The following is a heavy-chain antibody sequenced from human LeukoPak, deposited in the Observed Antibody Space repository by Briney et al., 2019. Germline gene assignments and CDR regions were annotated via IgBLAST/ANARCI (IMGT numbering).Heavy chain of an antibody. J-gene: IGHJ5*02. CDR3: ARGDTYYDFWSGENNWFDP. CDR1: GGSISSYY. Sequence: SETLPLTCTVSGGSISSYYWSWIRQPPGKGLEWIGYIYYSGSTNYNPSLKSRVTISVDTSKNQFSLKLSSVTAADTAVYYCARGDTYYDFWSGENNWFDPWGQGTLVTVSS. V-gene: IGHV4-59*12. CDR2: IYYSGST. D-gene: IGHD3-3*01.